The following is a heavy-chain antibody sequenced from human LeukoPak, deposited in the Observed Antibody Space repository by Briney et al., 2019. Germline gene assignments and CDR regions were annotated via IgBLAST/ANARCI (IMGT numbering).Heavy chain of an antibody. CDR2: IYYSGNT. J-gene: IGHJ5*02. Sequence: PSETLSLTCTVSGGSISSSSYYWGWIRQPPGKGLEWIGSIYYSGNTYYNPSLKSRVTISIDTSKNQFSLKLSSVTAADTAVYYCARDGYSSVRGPNKRNWFDPWGQGTLVTVSS. CDR1: GGSISSSSYY. V-gene: IGHV4-39*02. CDR3: ARDGYSSVRGPNKRNWFDP. D-gene: IGHD6-19*01.